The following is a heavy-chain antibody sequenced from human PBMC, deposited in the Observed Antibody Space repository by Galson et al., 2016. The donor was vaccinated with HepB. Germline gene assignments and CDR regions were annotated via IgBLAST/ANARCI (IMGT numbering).Heavy chain of an antibody. D-gene: IGHD2-2*01. CDR3: ARHRCSTSSCYVDL. Sequence: SETLSLTCSVSGGSISSPSYYWGWIRQSPGKGLEWVVTIYYRGRTYYNRSLKSRVTISVDTSKNQFSLNLRPVTAADTAVFYCARHRCSTSSCYVDLWGQGTLVTVSS. V-gene: IGHV4-39*01. CDR2: IYYRGRT. CDR1: GGSISSPSYY. J-gene: IGHJ5*02.